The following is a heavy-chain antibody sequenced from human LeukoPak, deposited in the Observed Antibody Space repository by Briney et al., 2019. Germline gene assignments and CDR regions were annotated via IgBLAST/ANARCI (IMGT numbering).Heavy chain of an antibody. J-gene: IGHJ5*02. V-gene: IGHV3-23*01. CDR3: AKDQAIVVVPAAIWDWFDP. CDR1: GSTFSSYA. CDR2: ISGSGGST. Sequence: PGGSLRLSCAASGSTFSSYAMSWVRQAPGKGLEWVSAISGSGGSTYYADSVKGRFTISRDNSKNTLYLQMNSLRAEDTAVYYCAKDQAIVVVPAAIWDWFDPWGQGTLVTVSS. D-gene: IGHD2-2*01.